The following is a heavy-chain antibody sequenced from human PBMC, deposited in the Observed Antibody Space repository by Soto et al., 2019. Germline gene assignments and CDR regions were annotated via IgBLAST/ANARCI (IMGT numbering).Heavy chain of an antibody. D-gene: IGHD3-10*01. CDR2: IGTAGDT. Sequence: PGGSLRLSCAASGFTFSSYDMHWVRQATGKGLEWVSAIGTAGDTYYPGSVKGRFTISRENAKNSLYLQMNSLRAEDTAVYYCVSGGYYGSGSLLDYWGQGTLVTVSS. CDR1: GFTFSSYD. CDR3: VSGGYYGSGSLLDY. V-gene: IGHV3-13*01. J-gene: IGHJ4*02.